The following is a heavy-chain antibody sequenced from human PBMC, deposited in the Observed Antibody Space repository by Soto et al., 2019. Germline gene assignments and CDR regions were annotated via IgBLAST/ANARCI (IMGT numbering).Heavy chain of an antibody. J-gene: IGHJ3*01. V-gene: IGHV3-11*06. D-gene: IGHD6-25*01. CDR2: ISTTGSFT. CDR3: AGGPVSRGGFSFDL. CDR1: RFTFIDFY. Sequence: GALRLSCAASRFTFIDFYMSWFRQAPGTGLEWVSHISTTGSFTNYAESVKGRFTISRDNVKNSLHLQMNSLRADDTAVYYCAGGPVSRGGFSFDLWGQGTVVTVSS.